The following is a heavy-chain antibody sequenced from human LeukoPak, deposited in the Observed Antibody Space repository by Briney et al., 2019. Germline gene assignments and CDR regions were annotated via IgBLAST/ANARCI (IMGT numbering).Heavy chain of an antibody. CDR3: ARARNYYDSSDYYYEGDAFDI. D-gene: IGHD3-22*01. J-gene: IGHJ3*02. Sequence: SETLSLTCTVSGGSISSHYWSWIRQPPGKGLEWIGYIYYSGSTNYNPSLKSRVTISVDTSKNQFSLKLSSVTAADTAVYYCARARNYYDSSDYYYEGDAFDIWGQGTMVTVSS. V-gene: IGHV4-59*11. CDR2: IYYSGST. CDR1: GGSISSHY.